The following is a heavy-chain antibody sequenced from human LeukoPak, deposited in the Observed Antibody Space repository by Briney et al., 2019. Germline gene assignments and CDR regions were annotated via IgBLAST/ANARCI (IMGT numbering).Heavy chain of an antibody. Sequence: ASVKVSCKASGYTFTVYYMHWVRQAPGQGLEWMGWINPNSGGTNYAQKFQGRVTMTRDTSISTAYMELSRLRSDDTAVYYCASGDILTGYYGSGGGYWGQGTLVTVSS. CDR1: GYTFTVYY. CDR3: ASGDILTGYYGSGGGY. D-gene: IGHD3-9*01. CDR2: INPNSGGT. V-gene: IGHV1-2*02. J-gene: IGHJ4*02.